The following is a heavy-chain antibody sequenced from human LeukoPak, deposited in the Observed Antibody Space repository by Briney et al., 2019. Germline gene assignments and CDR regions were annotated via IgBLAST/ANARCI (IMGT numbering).Heavy chain of an antibody. CDR3: TRDYGDVEY. CDR2: IRSKGYSGTT. J-gene: IGHJ4*02. Sequence: PGRSLRLSCTASGFTFGAYLISWFRPPPGRGREGVGFIRSKGYSGTTEYAASVKGRFTISRDDSKNIAYLQMNSLKTEDTAVYFCTRDYGDVEYWGQGTLVTVSS. D-gene: IGHD4-17*01. CDR1: GFTFGAYL. V-gene: IGHV3-49*03.